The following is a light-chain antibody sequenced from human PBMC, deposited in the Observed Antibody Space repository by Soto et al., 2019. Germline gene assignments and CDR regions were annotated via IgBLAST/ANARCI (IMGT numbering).Light chain of an antibody. J-gene: IGKJ4*01. CDR3: QQYNIWPLT. Sequence: EVVMTQSPATLSVSPGERATLSCRASQSVSNKFAWYQQKPGQAPRLLIYGASSRATGVPARFSGSGSGTEFTHTISSLQSEDFAVYYCQQYNIWPLTFGGGTKVEIK. V-gene: IGKV3-15*01. CDR2: GAS. CDR1: QSVSNK.